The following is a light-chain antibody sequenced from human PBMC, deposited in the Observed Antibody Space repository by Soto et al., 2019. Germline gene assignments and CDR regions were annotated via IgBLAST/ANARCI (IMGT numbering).Light chain of an antibody. Sequence: EIVMTQSPATLSVSPGEGATLSCRASQSVRSNLAWYQQKPGQAPRLLIYGASRRATGIPARFSGSGSGTDFTLTISSLEPEDFAVYYCQQRSNWPPTFGQGTKVDI. CDR3: QQRSNWPPT. CDR2: GAS. J-gene: IGKJ1*01. CDR1: QSVRSN. V-gene: IGKV3-11*01.